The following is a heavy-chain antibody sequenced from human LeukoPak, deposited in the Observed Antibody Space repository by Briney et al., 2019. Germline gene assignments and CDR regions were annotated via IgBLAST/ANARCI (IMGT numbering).Heavy chain of an antibody. D-gene: IGHD5-18*01. Sequence: GGTLRLSCAASGFTFSSYGMSWVRQAPGKGLEWVSTISGSGGSTHYADSVKGRFTISRDYSKNTLYLQMNSLRAEDTAVYFCAKEYGYTYGEFDYWGQGTLVTVSS. CDR1: GFTFSSYG. CDR2: ISGSGGST. V-gene: IGHV3-23*01. CDR3: AKEYGYTYGEFDY. J-gene: IGHJ4*02.